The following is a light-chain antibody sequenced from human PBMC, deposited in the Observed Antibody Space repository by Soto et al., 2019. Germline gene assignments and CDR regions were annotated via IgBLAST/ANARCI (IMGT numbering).Light chain of an antibody. CDR1: QSVLYSSNDKNY. V-gene: IGKV4-1*01. CDR3: QQYYSNPPT. J-gene: IGKJ4*01. CDR2: WAS. Sequence: DIVMTQSPDSLAVSLGERATINCKSSQSVLYSSNDKNYLAWYQQKPGQPPNLLIYWASTRESGVPDRFSGSGSVTDFTLTISSLQAEDVAVYYCQQYYSNPPTFGGGTRVEIK.